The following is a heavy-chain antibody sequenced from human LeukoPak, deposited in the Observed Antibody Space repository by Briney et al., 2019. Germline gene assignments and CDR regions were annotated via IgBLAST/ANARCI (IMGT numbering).Heavy chain of an antibody. CDR1: GGSITTHY. J-gene: IGHJ5*02. D-gene: IGHD1-26*01. V-gene: IGHV4-4*07. CDR2: IHTSGST. Sequence: SETLSLTCTVSGGSITTHYWSWIRHPAGKGLEWIGRIHTSGSTNYNPSLEGRATMSLDTSKNQFPLNLSSVTAADTALYYCARNLGYNWFGPWGQGTLVTVSS. CDR3: ARNLGYNWFGP.